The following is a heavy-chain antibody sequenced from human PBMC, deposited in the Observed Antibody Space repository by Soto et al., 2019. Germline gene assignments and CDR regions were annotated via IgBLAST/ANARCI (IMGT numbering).Heavy chain of an antibody. Sequence: QVQLVQSGAEVKKPGSSVKVSCKASGGTFSSYAISWVRQAPGQGLEWMGGIIPIFGTANYAQKFQGRVTITADESTSTAYMELSSLRSEDTAVYYGAREILAAAGHYYYYGMDVWGQGTTVTVSS. J-gene: IGHJ6*02. CDR2: IIPIFGTA. CDR3: AREILAAAGHYYYYGMDV. D-gene: IGHD6-13*01. CDR1: GGTFSSYA. V-gene: IGHV1-69*12.